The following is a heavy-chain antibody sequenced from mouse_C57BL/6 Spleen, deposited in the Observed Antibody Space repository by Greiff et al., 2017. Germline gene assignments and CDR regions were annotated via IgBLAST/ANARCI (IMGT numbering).Heavy chain of an antibody. CDR3: ARSDYYGSSPGFAY. CDR2: IYPGSGST. V-gene: IGHV1-55*01. D-gene: IGHD1-1*01. J-gene: IGHJ3*01. Sequence: VQLQQPGAELVKPGASVKMSCKASGYTFTSYWITWVKQRPGQGLEWIGDIYPGSGSTNYNEKFKSKATLTVDTSSSTAYMQLSSLTSEDSAVYYCARSDYYGSSPGFAYWGQGTLVTVSA. CDR1: GYTFTSYW.